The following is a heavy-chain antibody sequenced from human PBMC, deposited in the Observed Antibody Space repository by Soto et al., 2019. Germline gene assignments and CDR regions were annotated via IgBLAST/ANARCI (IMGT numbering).Heavy chain of an antibody. CDR1: GFTFSSYS. D-gene: IGHD3-10*01. Sequence: GGSLRLSCAASGFTFSSYSMNWVRQAPGKGLEWVSYISSSSSTIYYADSVKGRFTISRDNAKNPLYLQMNSLRAEDTAVYYCASGDSYYYYMDVWGKGTTVTVSS. V-gene: IGHV3-48*01. CDR2: ISSSSSTI. CDR3: ASGDSYYYYMDV. J-gene: IGHJ6*03.